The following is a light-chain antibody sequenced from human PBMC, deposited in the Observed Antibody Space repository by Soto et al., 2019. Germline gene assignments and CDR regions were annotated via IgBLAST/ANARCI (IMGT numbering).Light chain of an antibody. CDR3: QQTYGTPPT. CDR1: QNIRDF. J-gene: IGKJ1*01. Sequence: DIQMTQSPSSLSASVGDRVTITCRASQNIRDFLNWYQQKPGKAPELLISSASSLQSGVPSRFSGSGSGTDFTLTIGSLQREDFATYFCQQTYGTPPTFGQGTKVDIK. CDR2: SAS. V-gene: IGKV1-39*01.